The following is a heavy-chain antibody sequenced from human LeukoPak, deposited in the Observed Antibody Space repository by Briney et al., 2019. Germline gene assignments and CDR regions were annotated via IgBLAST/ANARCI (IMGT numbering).Heavy chain of an antibody. CDR1: GFPFSTYA. CDR3: AKVYSSGWYVGWFDP. V-gene: IGHV3-23*01. D-gene: IGHD6-19*01. Sequence: GGSLRLSCAASGFPFSTYAMSWVRQAPGKGLEWVSAISGSGGSTYYADSVKGRFTISRDNSKNTLYLQMNSLRAEDTAVYYCAKVYSSGWYVGWFDPWGQGTLVTVSS. J-gene: IGHJ5*02. CDR2: ISGSGGST.